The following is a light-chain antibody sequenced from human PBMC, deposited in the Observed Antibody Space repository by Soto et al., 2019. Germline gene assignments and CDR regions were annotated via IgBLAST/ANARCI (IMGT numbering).Light chain of an antibody. V-gene: IGKV3-15*01. J-gene: IGKJ4*01. CDR2: VAS. CDR1: QSVNSN. Sequence: EIVMTQSPVTLSVSPGDRATLSCRASQSVNSNLAWYQQKPGQTPKLLIYVASTRATGIPARFIGSGSGTDFTLTLSRLQSDDFAVYYCQPYNVWPLTFGGGTTVEFK. CDR3: QPYNVWPLT.